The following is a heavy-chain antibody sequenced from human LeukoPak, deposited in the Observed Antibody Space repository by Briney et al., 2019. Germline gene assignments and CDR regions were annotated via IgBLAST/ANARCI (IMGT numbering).Heavy chain of an antibody. CDR1: GGSISSYY. V-gene: IGHV4-59*01. Sequence: SETLSLTCTVSGGSISSYYWSWIRQPPGKGLEWIGYIYYSGSTNYNPSLKSRVAISVDTSKNQFSLKLSSVTAADTAVYYCARHGRDGYNVFEYWGQGTLVTVSS. CDR3: ARHGRDGYNVFEY. D-gene: IGHD5-24*01. CDR2: IYYSGST. J-gene: IGHJ4*02.